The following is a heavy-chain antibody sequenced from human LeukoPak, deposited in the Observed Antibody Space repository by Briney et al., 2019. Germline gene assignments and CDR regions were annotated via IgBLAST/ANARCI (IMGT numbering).Heavy chain of an antibody. D-gene: IGHD2-21*02. CDR1: GGSISSSGYY. V-gene: IGHV4-39*01. Sequence: ASETLSLTCTVSGGSISSSGYYWGWIRQPPGRGLEWIGYIYYSGSTYYNPSLKSRVTISVDTSKNQFSLRLSSVTAADTAVYYCARGPCGGDCHLPPPNFDYWGQGTLVTVSS. CDR3: ARGPCGGDCHLPPPNFDY. CDR2: IYYSGST. J-gene: IGHJ4*02.